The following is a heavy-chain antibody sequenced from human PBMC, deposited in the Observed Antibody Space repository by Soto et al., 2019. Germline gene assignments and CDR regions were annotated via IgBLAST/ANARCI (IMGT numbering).Heavy chain of an antibody. CDR3: ARSGDPVDYFYYYGMDV. CDR1: GYTFTTYC. J-gene: IGHJ6*02. V-gene: IGHV1-18*01. D-gene: IGHD4-17*01. Sequence: GASVKVSCKASGYTFTTYCISWVRQAPGQGLEWMGWISAYNGNTNYALKFQGRVTMTTDTSTSTAYMELRSLRSDDTAVYYCARSGDPVDYFYYYGMDVWGQGTTVTVSS. CDR2: ISAYNGNT.